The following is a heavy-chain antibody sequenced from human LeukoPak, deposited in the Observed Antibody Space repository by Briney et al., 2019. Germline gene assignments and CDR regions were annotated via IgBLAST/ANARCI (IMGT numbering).Heavy chain of an antibody. J-gene: IGHJ6*03. D-gene: IGHD3-10*01. CDR1: GFSVTGNY. Sequence: GGSLRLSCAVSGFSVTGNYMTWVRLAPGKGLEWVSTIYSGGTTFYTDSVRGRFTISRDNSKNTLYLQVNSLRAEDAAIYYCARVLYYYASVSYNYYMDVWGKGTTVTISS. CDR3: ARVLYYYASVSYNYYMDV. CDR2: IYSGGTT. V-gene: IGHV3-53*01.